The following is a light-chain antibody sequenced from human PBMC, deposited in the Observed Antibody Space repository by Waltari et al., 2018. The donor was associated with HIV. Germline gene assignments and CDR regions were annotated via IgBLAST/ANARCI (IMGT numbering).Light chain of an antibody. CDR2: GNS. J-gene: IGLJ3*02. V-gene: IGLV1-40*01. CDR1: SSNIGAGYD. CDR3: QSYDSSLSGPWV. Sequence: QSVLTQPPSVSGAPGQRVTISCTGSSSNIGAGYDVHWYQQLPGTAPKLLVYGNSHRPSGVPDRFSGAKSGTSASLAITGLQAEDEADYCCQSYDSSLSGPWVFGGGTKLTVL.